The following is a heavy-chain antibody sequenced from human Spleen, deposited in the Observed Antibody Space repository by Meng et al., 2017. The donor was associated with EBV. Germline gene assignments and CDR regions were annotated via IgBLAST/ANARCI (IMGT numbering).Heavy chain of an antibody. V-gene: IGHV4-30-4*01. CDR2: IYYSGST. CDR1: GGSISSGGYY. D-gene: IGHD2-8*01. J-gene: IGHJ4*02. Sequence: QVAPQEAGPGLVQPYQTLSLPCAVAGGSISSGGYYWSWIRQPPGEGLEWIGYIYYSGSTFYTPSLKSRVTISVDTYKNQFSLKVTSVAAADTAVYYCARNTQYGSLYYFDTWGQGTLVTVSS. CDR3: ARNTQYGSLYYFDT.